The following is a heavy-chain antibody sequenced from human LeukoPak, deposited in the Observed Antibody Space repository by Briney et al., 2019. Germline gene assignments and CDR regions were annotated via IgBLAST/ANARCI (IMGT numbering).Heavy chain of an antibody. CDR2: ISWNSAMI. J-gene: IGHJ4*02. CDR3: AKATYSTSPGYYFDY. V-gene: IGHV3-9*01. CDR1: GITFDDYA. D-gene: IGHD6-6*01. Sequence: PGRSLRLSCAASGITFDDYAMHWVRQGPGKGLEWVSGISWNSAMIAYADSVKGRFTISRDNAKNSLYLQMNSLRAEDTAFYYCAKATYSTSPGYYFDYWGQGTLVTVSS.